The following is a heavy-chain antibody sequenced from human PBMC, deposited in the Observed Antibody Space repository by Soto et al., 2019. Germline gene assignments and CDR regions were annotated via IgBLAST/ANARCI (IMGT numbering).Heavy chain of an antibody. Sequence: QVQLVESGGGVVQPGRSLRLSCAASGFTFSSYGMHWVRQAPGKGLEWVAVIWYDGSNKYYADSVKGRFTISRDNSKNKLYLQMNSLRVEDTAVYYCAREEYSSGTGYLQYWGQGTLVTVSS. V-gene: IGHV3-33*01. CDR1: GFTFSSYG. CDR3: AREEYSSGTGYLQY. J-gene: IGHJ1*01. D-gene: IGHD6-19*01. CDR2: IWYDGSNK.